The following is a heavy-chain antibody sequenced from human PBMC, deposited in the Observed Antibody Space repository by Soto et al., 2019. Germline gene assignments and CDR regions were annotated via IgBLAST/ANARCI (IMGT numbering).Heavy chain of an antibody. CDR1: GFTFSSYS. D-gene: IGHD6-6*01. CDR2: ISSSSSYI. V-gene: IGHV3-21*01. Sequence: GGSLRLSCAASGFTFSSYSMNWVRQAPGKGLEWVSSISSSSSYIYYADSVKGRFTISRDNAKNSLYLQMNSLRAEDTAVYYCARWDSSSSGNWFDPWGQGTLVTVSS. J-gene: IGHJ5*02. CDR3: ARWDSSSSGNWFDP.